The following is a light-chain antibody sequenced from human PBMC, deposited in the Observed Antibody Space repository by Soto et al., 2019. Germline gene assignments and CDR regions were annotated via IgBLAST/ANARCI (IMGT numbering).Light chain of an antibody. CDR3: QSYDSSLSGVV. CDR1: SSSNIGAGYD. V-gene: IGLV1-40*01. Sequence: QSVLTQPPSVSGAPGQRVTISCTGSSSSNIGAGYDVHWYQQVPRTAPKLLIYDNSNRPSGVPDRFSGSKSGTSASLAITGLQAEDEADYYCQSYDSSLSGVVFGGGTQLTVL. J-gene: IGLJ2*01. CDR2: DNS.